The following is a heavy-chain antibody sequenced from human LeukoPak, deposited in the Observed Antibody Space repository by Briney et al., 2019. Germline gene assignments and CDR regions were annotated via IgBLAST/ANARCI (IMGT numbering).Heavy chain of an antibody. D-gene: IGHD3-22*01. CDR1: RYTLIEYY. CDR3: AREYYDSSGSKYAFDI. Sequence: ASVKVSSAPSRYTLIEYYMHWVRQAPPQGLAWLGCIDPDSGGTKSAQRFQGRVTMTRDTSITTVYMELIRLRSDDTAVYYCAREYYDSSGSKYAFDIWGQGTMVTVSS. V-gene: IGHV1-2*02. J-gene: IGHJ3*02. CDR2: IDPDSGGT.